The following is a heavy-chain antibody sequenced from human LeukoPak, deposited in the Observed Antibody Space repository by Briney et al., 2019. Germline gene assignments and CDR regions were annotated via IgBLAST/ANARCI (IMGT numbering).Heavy chain of an antibody. Sequence: SETLSLTCTVSGGSISSSSYYWGWIRQHPGKGLEWIGYIYYSGSTYYNPSLKSRVTISVDTSKNQFSLKLSSVTAADTAVYYCARERGPNYYGSGSYYTGLCDYWGQGTLVTVSS. CDR1: GGSISSSSYY. CDR3: ARERGPNYYGSGSYYTGLCDY. CDR2: IYYSGST. D-gene: IGHD3-10*01. V-gene: IGHV4-31*03. J-gene: IGHJ4*02.